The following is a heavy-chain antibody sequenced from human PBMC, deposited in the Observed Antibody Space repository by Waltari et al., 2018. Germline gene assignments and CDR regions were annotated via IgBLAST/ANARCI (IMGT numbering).Heavy chain of an antibody. Sequence: QVQLQESGPGLVKPSETLSLTCTVSGGSISSHYWSWIRQPPGKGLEWIGYIYYRGSTTYNPSLKGRVTISVDTSKNQFSLKLSSVTAAKTAVYSGAGEGLSGSWNGTYLANGGRETLVTFSS. CDR1: GGSISSHY. CDR3: AGEGLSGSWNGTYLAN. D-gene: IGHD6-13*01. CDR2: IYYRGST. J-gene: IGHJ4*02. V-gene: IGHV4-59*11.